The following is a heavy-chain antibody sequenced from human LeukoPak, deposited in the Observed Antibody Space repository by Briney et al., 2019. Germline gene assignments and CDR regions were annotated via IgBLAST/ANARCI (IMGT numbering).Heavy chain of an antibody. V-gene: IGHV3-53*01. CDR3: ASRWYSSSWSAVDI. D-gene: IGHD6-19*01. CDR1: GFTVCGTF. Sequence: GGSLRLSCAPSGFTVCGTFMNWVRQAPGKRVERVSIIYSGGTTYYADSVQGRFTISRDNSKNTLYLQMNSLRAEDTAVYYCASRWYSSSWSAVDIWGQGTMVTVSS. CDR2: IYSGGTT. J-gene: IGHJ3*02.